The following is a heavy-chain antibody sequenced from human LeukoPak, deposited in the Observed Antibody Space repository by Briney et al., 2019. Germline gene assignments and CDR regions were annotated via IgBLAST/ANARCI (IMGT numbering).Heavy chain of an antibody. CDR1: GYTFTGYY. Sequence: GASVKVSCKASGYTFTGYYMHWVRQAPGQGLEWMGWINPNSGGTNYAQKFQGRVSMTTDTSTSTAYMDLRSLRSDDTAVYYCARDLRYSSGWSASGMDVWGKGTTVTIPS. D-gene: IGHD6-19*01. CDR3: ARDLRYSSGWSASGMDV. CDR2: INPNSGGT. J-gene: IGHJ6*03. V-gene: IGHV1-2*02.